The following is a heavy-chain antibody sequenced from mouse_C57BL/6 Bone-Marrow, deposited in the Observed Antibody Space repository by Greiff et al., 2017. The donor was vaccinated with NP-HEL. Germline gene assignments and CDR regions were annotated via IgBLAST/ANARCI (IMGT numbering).Heavy chain of an antibody. CDR1: GYTFTSYW. Sequence: QVQLKQPGAELVKPGASVKLSCKASGYTFTSYWMQWVKQRPGQGLEWIGEIDPSDSYTNYNQKFKGKATLTVDTSSSTAYMQLSSLTSEDSAVYYCAIVATDFDVWGTGTTVTVSS. V-gene: IGHV1-50*01. CDR3: AIVATDFDV. D-gene: IGHD1-1*01. CDR2: IDPSDSYT. J-gene: IGHJ1*03.